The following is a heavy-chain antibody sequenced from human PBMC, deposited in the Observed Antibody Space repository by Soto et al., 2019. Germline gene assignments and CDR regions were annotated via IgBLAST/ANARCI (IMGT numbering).Heavy chain of an antibody. CDR2: IYYSGST. CDR1: GGSISSSSYY. J-gene: IGHJ5*02. CDR3: ARRIAAAVFSWFDP. Sequence: QLQLQESGPGLVKPSETLSLTCTVSGGSISSSSYYWGWIRQPPGKGLEWIGSIYYSGSTYYNPSLKSRVTISVDTSKNQFSLKLSSVTAADTAVYYCARRIAAAVFSWFDPWGQGTLVTVSS. V-gene: IGHV4-39*01. D-gene: IGHD6-13*01.